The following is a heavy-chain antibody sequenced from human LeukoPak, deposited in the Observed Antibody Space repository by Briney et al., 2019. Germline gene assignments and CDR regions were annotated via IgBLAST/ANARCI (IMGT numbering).Heavy chain of an antibody. CDR3: ARAIVVGDYYFDY. CDR1: GYTFTSNY. V-gene: IGHV1-46*01. Sequence: HVASVKVSCKASGYTFTSNYIHWVRQAPGQGLEWMGMIYPRDGSTSYAQKFQGRVTVTRDTSTSTVHMELSGLRSEDTAVYYCARAIVVGDYYFDYWGQGTLVTVSS. J-gene: IGHJ4*02. CDR2: IYPRDGST. D-gene: IGHD3-22*01.